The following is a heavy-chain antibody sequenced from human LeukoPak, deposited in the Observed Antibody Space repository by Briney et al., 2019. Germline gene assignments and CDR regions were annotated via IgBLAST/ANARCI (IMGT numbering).Heavy chain of an antibody. CDR2: INSNSGGT. J-gene: IGHJ2*01. CDR1: GYTFTGYY. CDR3: ARYSSGWYFDL. Sequence: VASVKVSCKTSGYTFTGYYMHWVRQAPGQGLEWMGWINSNSGGTNYAQKFQGRVTMTRDTSISTAYMELTRLRSDDTAGYYCARYSSGWYFDLWGRGTLVTVSS. D-gene: IGHD6-19*01. V-gene: IGHV1-2*02.